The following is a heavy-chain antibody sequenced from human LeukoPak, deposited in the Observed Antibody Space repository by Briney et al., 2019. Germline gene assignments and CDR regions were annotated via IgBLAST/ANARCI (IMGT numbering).Heavy chain of an antibody. D-gene: IGHD3-10*01. CDR1: GGSFSGYY. J-gene: IGHJ4*02. Sequence: SETLSLTCAVYGGSFSGYYWSWIRQPPGKGLEWIGEINHSGSTNYNPSLKSRVTISVDTSKNQFSLKLSFVTAADTAVYYCATSHYYYGSGSYPPPMGYWGQGTLVTVSS. CDR2: INHSGST. V-gene: IGHV4-34*01. CDR3: ATSHYYYGSGSYPPPMGY.